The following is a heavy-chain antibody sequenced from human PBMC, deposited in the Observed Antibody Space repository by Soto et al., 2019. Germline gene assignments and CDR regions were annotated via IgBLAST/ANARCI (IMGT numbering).Heavy chain of an antibody. Sequence: VGSLRLSCASSGFTLRSAWINLFRQAPGKGLEWVGRIKSKTDGGTTDFAAPVKGRFAISRDDSKDMVYLQMNSLKTEDTAVYYCTTDSLFPIILVRFGFWGNGTLVTVSS. CDR1: GFTLRSAW. CDR3: TTDSLFPIILVRFGF. CDR2: IKSKTDGGTT. J-gene: IGHJ4*01. D-gene: IGHD3-3*01. V-gene: IGHV3-15*07.